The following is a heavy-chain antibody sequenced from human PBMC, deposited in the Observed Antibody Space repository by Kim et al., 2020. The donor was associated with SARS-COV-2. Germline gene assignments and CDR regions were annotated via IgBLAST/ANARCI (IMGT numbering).Heavy chain of an antibody. J-gene: IGHJ4*02. D-gene: IGHD3-10*01. Sequence: RFTISRDNSKNTLYLQMNSLRAEDTAVYYCASGASLLWFGESDHPTYFDYWGQGTLVTVSS. CDR3: ASGASLLWFGESDHPTYFDY. V-gene: IGHV3-30*07.